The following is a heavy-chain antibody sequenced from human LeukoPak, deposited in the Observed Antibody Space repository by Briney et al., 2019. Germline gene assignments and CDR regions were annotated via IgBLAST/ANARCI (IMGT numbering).Heavy chain of an antibody. V-gene: IGHV4-34*01. J-gene: IGHJ4*02. Sequence: SETLSLTCAVYGGSFSGYYWSWIRQPPGKGLEWIGEINHSGSTNYNPSLKSRVTISVDTSKNQFSLKLSSVTAADTAVYYCARLTTTIIDYWGQGTLVTVSS. D-gene: IGHD4/OR15-4a*01. CDR3: ARLTTTIIDY. CDR1: GGSFSGYY. CDR2: INHSGST.